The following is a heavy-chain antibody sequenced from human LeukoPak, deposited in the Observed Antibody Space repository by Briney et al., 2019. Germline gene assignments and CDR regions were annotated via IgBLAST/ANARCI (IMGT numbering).Heavy chain of an antibody. V-gene: IGHV4-39*07. J-gene: IGHJ4*02. D-gene: IGHD4-23*01. CDR2: IYYSGST. Sequence: SETLSLTCTVSGGSISSSSYYWGWIRQPPGEGLEWIGSIYYSGSTYYNPSLKSRVTISVDTSKNQFSLNLSSVTAADTAMYYCARAVGTSRNFFDYWGQGTLVTVSS. CDR3: ARAVGTSRNFFDY. CDR1: GGSISSSSYY.